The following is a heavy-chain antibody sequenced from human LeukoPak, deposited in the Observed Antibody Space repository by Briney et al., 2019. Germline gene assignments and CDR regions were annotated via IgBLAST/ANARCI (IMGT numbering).Heavy chain of an antibody. V-gene: IGHV4-39*07. J-gene: IGHJ3*02. CDR3: ARDRTLPRRAFDI. Sequence: SETLSLTCTVSGGSISSSSYYWGWIRQPPGKGLEWIGSIYYSGSTYYNPSLESRVTISVDTSKNQFSLKLSSVTAADTAVYYCARDRTLPRRAFDIWGQGTMVTVSS. CDR2: IYYSGST. CDR1: GGSISSSSYY. D-gene: IGHD1-14*01.